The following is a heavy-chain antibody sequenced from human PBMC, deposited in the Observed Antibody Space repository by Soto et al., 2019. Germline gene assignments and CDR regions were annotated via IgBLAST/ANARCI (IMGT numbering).Heavy chain of an antibody. V-gene: IGHV4-59*08. J-gene: IGHJ5*01. CDR1: GGSMSTYY. Sequence: SETLSLTCTVSGGSMSTYYWNWIRQPPGKGLEWIGYIYYSGNTNYNPSLKSRVTISVDTSKNQFSLKLSSVTAADTAVYYCARGDTSGYSFFPFDSWGQGTLVTVSS. CDR2: IYYSGNT. CDR3: ARGDTSGYSFFPFDS. D-gene: IGHD3-22*01.